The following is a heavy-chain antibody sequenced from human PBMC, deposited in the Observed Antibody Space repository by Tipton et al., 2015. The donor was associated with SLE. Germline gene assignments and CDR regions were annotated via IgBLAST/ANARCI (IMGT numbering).Heavy chain of an antibody. J-gene: IGHJ6*03. CDR3: ARGATDSSGYPSYYYFMAV. D-gene: IGHD3-22*01. CDR2: ISGYNGNT. V-gene: IGHV1-18*01. Sequence: QLVQSGVEVKKPGASVKISCKASGYTFTSYGINWVRQAPGQGLEWMGWISGYNGNTNYAQKLQGRVTMTTDTSTSTAYMELRSLRSDDSAVYYCARGATDSSGYPSYYYFMAVWGTGTTVTASS. CDR1: GYTFTSYG.